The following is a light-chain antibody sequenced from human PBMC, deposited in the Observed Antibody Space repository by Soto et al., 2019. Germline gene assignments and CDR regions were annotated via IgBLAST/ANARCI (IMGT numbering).Light chain of an antibody. Sequence: DIQMTQSPSTLSASVGDRVTITCRASQSISSRLAWYQKKPGKAPKLLIYDASSLESGVPSRFSGSGSGTEFTLTISSLRPDDFATYYCQQYSSYWVFGQGTKVDIK. CDR3: QQYSSYWV. CDR1: QSISSR. CDR2: DAS. V-gene: IGKV1-5*01. J-gene: IGKJ1*01.